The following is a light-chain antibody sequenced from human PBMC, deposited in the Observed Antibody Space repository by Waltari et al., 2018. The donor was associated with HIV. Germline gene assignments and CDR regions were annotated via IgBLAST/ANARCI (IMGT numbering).Light chain of an antibody. CDR1: ESVGSF. CDR2: GVS. CDR3: QQFYNWPRT. J-gene: IGKJ1*01. Sequence: EIVMTQSPVALSVSPGDRVTLSCRASESVGSFFAWYQQRPGQSPSLLMYGVSTRASCVSAMFSGSVLGTEVNLTITSLQSDGSAIYFCQQFYNWPRTFGQGTTVEVK. V-gene: IGKV3-15*01.